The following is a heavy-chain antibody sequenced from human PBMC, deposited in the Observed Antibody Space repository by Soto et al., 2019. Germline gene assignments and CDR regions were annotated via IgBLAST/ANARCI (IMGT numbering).Heavy chain of an antibody. D-gene: IGHD5-12*01. CDR3: ARGSLGYGGFDY. Sequence: GGSLRLSCAASGFTFSSYGMNWVRQAPGKGLEWVSYLSDGRTIYYADSMKGRFTISRDNAKNSLYLQMNSLRDEDTAVYYCARGSLGYGGFDYWGQGTLVTVSS. V-gene: IGHV3-48*02. J-gene: IGHJ4*02. CDR2: LSDGRTI. CDR1: GFTFSSYG.